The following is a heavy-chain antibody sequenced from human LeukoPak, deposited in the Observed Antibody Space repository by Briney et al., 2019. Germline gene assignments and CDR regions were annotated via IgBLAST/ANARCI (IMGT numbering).Heavy chain of an antibody. D-gene: IGHD2-2*01. CDR1: GGSISSGSYY. CDR2: IYTSGST. Sequence: SETLSLTCTVSGGSISSGSYYWSWIRQPARKGLEWIGRIYTSGSTNYNPSLKSRVTISVDTSKNQFSLKLSSVTAADTAVYYCARDNAVPAGLNWFDPWGQGTLVTVSS. CDR3: ARDNAVPAGLNWFDP. V-gene: IGHV4-61*02. J-gene: IGHJ5*02.